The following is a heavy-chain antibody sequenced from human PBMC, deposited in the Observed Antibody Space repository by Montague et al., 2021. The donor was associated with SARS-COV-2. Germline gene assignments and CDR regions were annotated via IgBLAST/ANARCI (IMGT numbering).Heavy chain of an antibody. Sequence: ETLSLTCAVHGGSFSTYSWNWIRQPPGKGLEWIGEIHHGGSTNYXPSLKSRVTISADTSKNQFSLKLTSVAAADTAVYYCARLGDGVVPSPILGVGPYYSYYYMDVRGKGTTVTVSS. V-gene: IGHV4-34*01. J-gene: IGHJ6*03. CDR2: IHHGGST. D-gene: IGHD3-10*01. CDR1: GGSFSTYS. CDR3: ARLGDGVVPSPILGVGPYYSYYYMDV.